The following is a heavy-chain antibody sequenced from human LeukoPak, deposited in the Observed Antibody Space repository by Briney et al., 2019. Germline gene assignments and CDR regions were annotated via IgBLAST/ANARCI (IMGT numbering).Heavy chain of an antibody. CDR3: ARGAVTSDY. CDR2: ISSSGSTI. J-gene: IGHJ4*02. Sequence: PGGSLRLSCAASGFTFSSYGMHWVRQAPGKGLEWVSYISSSGSTIYYADSVKGRFTISRDNAKNSLCLQMNSLRAEDTAVYYCARGAVTSDYWGQGTLVTVSS. CDR1: GFTFSSYG. V-gene: IGHV3-48*04. D-gene: IGHD4-11*01.